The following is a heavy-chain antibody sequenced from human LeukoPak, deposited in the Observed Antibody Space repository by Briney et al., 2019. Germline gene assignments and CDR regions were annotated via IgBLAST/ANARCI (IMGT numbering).Heavy chain of an antibody. CDR1: GFTFSSYE. CDR3: ARDLRGFPYYYYMDV. CDR2: ISNSGSAI. J-gene: IGHJ6*03. V-gene: IGHV3-48*03. Sequence: GGSLRLSCAASGFTFSSYEMNWVRQAPGKGLEWASYISNSGSAIYYADSVKGRFSISRDNAKNSLYLQMSSLRAEDTAVYYCARDLRGFPYYYYMDVWGKGTTVTVSS.